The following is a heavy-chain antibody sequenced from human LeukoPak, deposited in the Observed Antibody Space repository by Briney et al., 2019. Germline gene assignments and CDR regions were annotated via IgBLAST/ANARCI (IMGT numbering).Heavy chain of an antibody. D-gene: IGHD6-19*01. CDR2: IYYSGST. V-gene: IGHV4-39*07. CDR3: ARDLVLGSGWYSP. J-gene: IGHJ5*02. Sequence: SETLSLTCTVSGGSISSSSYYWGWIRQPPGKGLEWIGSIYYSGSTYYNPSLKSRVTISVDTPKNQFSLKLSSVTAADTAVYYCARDLVLGSGWYSPWGQGTLVTVSS. CDR1: GGSISSSSYY.